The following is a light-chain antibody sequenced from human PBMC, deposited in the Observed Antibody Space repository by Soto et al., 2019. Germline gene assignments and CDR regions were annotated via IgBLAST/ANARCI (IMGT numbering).Light chain of an antibody. CDR2: EVS. Sequence: QSALTQPASVSGSPGQSITISCTGTSSDVGGYNYVSWYQQHPGKAPKLMIYEVSNRLSGISNRFSGSKSGNTASLTISGLQAEDEADYYCSSYTSSSTRVFGTGTKV. J-gene: IGLJ1*01. V-gene: IGLV2-14*01. CDR1: SSDVGGYNY. CDR3: SSYTSSSTRV.